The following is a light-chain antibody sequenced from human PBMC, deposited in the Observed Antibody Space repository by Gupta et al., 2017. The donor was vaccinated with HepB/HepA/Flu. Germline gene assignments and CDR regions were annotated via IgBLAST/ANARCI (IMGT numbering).Light chain of an antibody. CDR1: TSNIGINY. CDR2: RND. CDR3: AVWDDSLRGVV. J-gene: IGLJ3*02. Sequence: QSVLPQPPSPSATPGQRVTISCSRSTSNIGINYVFWYQQFPGAAPKLLIYRNDQRPSGIPDRFSGSKSGTSASLAISGLRSEDETDYFCAVWDDSLRGVVFGGGTKVTVL. V-gene: IGLV1-47*01.